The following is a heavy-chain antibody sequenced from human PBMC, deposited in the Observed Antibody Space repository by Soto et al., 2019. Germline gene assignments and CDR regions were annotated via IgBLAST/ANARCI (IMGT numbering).Heavy chain of an antibody. CDR1: GFICSSYD. Sequence: PGGSLRLSCAVSGFICSSYDMSWVRQAPGKGLEWVSTILVGGSTHYEDSVRGWFTISRDTSKNTVYLQMNSLTAGDTAVYYCAKATATGGGAFEIYGQGTIVTVSS. J-gene: IGHJ3*02. CDR2: ILVGGST. D-gene: IGHD2-8*02. CDR3: AKATATGGGAFEI. V-gene: IGHV3-23*01.